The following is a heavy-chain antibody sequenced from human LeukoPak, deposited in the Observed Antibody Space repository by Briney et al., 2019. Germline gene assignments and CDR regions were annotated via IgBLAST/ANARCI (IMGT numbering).Heavy chain of an antibody. Sequence: GGSLRLSCAASGFTFSSYSMNWVRQAPGKGLEWVSYISSSSSTIYYADSVKGRFTISGDNAKNSLYLQMNSLRDEDTAVYYCARENYYVSSGYSAPAFDYWGQGTLVTVSS. V-gene: IGHV3-48*02. D-gene: IGHD3-22*01. J-gene: IGHJ4*02. CDR1: GFTFSSYS. CDR2: ISSSSSTI. CDR3: ARENYYVSSGYSAPAFDY.